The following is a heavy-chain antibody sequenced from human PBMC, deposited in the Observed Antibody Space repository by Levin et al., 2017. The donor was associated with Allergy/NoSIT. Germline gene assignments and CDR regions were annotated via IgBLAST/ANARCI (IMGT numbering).Heavy chain of an antibody. V-gene: IGHV3-21*01. CDR2: ISSSSSYI. CDR3: ARDRLGSVKDSDAFDI. Sequence: GESLKISCAASGFTFSSYSMNWVRQAPGKGLEWVSSISSSSSYIYYADSVKGRFTISRDNAKNSLYLQMNSLRAEDTAVYYCARDRLGSVKDSDAFDIWGQGTMVTVSS. CDR1: GFTFSSYS. J-gene: IGHJ3*02. D-gene: IGHD5-12*01.